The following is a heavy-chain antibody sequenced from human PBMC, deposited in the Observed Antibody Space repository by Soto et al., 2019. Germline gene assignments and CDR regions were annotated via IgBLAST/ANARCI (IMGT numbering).Heavy chain of an antibody. V-gene: IGHV3-23*01. CDR3: AKDRHPDGIWTFDF. CDR2: ITSSGGST. Sequence: AGGSLRLSCAASGFTFSSYAMTWVRQAPGKGLEWVSAITSSGGSTNYADSVKGRFTISRDNSKNTLYLQMNSLRAEDTAIYYCAKDRHPDGIWTFDFWGQGTLVTVSS. D-gene: IGHD3-9*01. J-gene: IGHJ4*02. CDR1: GFTFSSYA.